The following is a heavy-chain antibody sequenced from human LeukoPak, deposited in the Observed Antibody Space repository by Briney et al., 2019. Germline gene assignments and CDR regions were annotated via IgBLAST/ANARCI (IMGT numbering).Heavy chain of an antibody. D-gene: IGHD3-10*02. Sequence: GGSLRLSCAASGFTFSSYSMNWVRQAPGKGLEWVANIKQDGSETYYVESVKGRFTISRDNAKNSLYLQMNSLRAEDTAVYYCAELGITMIGGVWGKGTTVTISS. V-gene: IGHV3-7*01. CDR2: IKQDGSET. CDR1: GFTFSSYS. J-gene: IGHJ6*04. CDR3: AELGITMIGGV.